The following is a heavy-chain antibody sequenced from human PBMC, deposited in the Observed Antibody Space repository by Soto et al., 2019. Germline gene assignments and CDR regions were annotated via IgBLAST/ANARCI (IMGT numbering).Heavy chain of an antibody. CDR3: AKARIPYSSSCIFDY. D-gene: IGHD6-6*01. J-gene: IGHJ4*02. V-gene: IGHV3-23*01. CDR2: RSGRGGST. CDR1: GFTFSSYA. Sequence: QPGGSLRLSCAASGFTFSSYAMSWVRQAPGKGLEWVAARSGRGGSTYYADSVNGRCTISRDNSKNTLYLQMNSLRAEDKDVYYCAKARIPYSSSCIFDYWGQGPLVTVSS.